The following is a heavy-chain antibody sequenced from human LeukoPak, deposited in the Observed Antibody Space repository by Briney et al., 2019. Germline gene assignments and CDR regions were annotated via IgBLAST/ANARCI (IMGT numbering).Heavy chain of an antibody. CDR3: ARAYGSGSYYSAPLSDYYYYGMDV. CDR2: ITPILGIA. CDR1: GGTFSSYA. D-gene: IGHD3-10*01. Sequence: ASVKVSCKASGGTFSSYAISWVRQAPGQGLEWMGRITPILGIANYAQKFQGRVTITADKSTSTAYMELSSLRSEDTAVYYCARAYGSGSYYSAPLSDYYYYGMDVWGQGTTVTVSS. V-gene: IGHV1-69*04. J-gene: IGHJ6*02.